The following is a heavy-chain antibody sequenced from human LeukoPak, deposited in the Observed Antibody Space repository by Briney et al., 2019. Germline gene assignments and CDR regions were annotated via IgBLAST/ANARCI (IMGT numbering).Heavy chain of an antibody. Sequence: TSQTLSLTCTVSGGSISSGDYYWSWIRQPPGKGLEWIGYIYYSGSTYYNPSLKSRVTISVDTSKNQFSLTLSSVTAADTAVYYCAGGRLDYPHPQPNFDYWGQGTLVTVSS. D-gene: IGHD3/OR15-3a*01. CDR1: GGSISSGDYY. CDR2: IYYSGST. CDR3: AGGRLDYPHPQPNFDY. V-gene: IGHV4-30-4*08. J-gene: IGHJ4*02.